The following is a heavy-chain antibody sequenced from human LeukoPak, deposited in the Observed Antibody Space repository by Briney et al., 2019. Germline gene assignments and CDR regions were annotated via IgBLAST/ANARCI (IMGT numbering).Heavy chain of an antibody. CDR3: SRDRERWLPQTPAGL. D-gene: IGHD5-24*01. V-gene: IGHV4-59*01. J-gene: IGHJ2*01. Sequence: SETLSLTCTDSGGSISRYNWSWIRHPPGKGLEWIGYIYYSGSTKYNPPAKGRVNISVGTPKDQFSLKLSPVTAAGPDVYYFSRDRERWLPQTPAGLCSRGSLVTVSS. CDR2: IYYSGST. CDR1: GGSISRYN.